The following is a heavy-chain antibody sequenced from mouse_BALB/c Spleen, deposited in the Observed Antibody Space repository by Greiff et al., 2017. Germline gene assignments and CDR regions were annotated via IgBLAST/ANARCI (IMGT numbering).Heavy chain of an antibody. D-gene: IGHD1-1*01. J-gene: IGHJ4*01. V-gene: IGHV5-9-4*01. CDR3: AREASYGLYAMDY. Sequence: DVQLVESGGGLVKPGGSLKLSCAASGFTFSSYAMSWVRQSPEKRLEWVAEISSGGSYTYYPDTVTGRFTISRDNAKNTLYLEMSSLRSEDTAMYYCAREASYGLYAMDYWGQGTSVTVSS. CDR2: ISSGGSYT. CDR1: GFTFSSYA.